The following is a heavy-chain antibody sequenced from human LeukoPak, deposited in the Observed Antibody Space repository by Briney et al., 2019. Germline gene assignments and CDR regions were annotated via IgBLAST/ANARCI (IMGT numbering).Heavy chain of an antibody. Sequence: ASVKVSCKASGYTFTGYFMHWVRQAPGQGLEWMGWINPNSGGTNYAQKFQGRVTMTRDTSISTAYMELSRLRSDDTAVYYCAREGSLFRSSNWPDYWGQGTLVTVSS. D-gene: IGHD6-13*01. CDR1: GYTFTGYF. J-gene: IGHJ4*02. V-gene: IGHV1-2*02. CDR3: AREGSLFRSSNWPDY. CDR2: INPNSGGT.